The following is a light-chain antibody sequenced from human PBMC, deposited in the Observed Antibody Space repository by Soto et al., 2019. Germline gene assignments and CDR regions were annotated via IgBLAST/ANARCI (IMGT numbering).Light chain of an antibody. CDR2: DAA. CDR3: QHYNSYSQA. J-gene: IGKJ1*01. Sequence: DIQMTQSPSTLSASVGDRVTITCRASQSISSWLAWYQRKPGKAPKLLISDAANLESGVPSRFSGSGSGTEFTLTISSRQPDDFATYYCQHYNSYSQAFGQGTTVEIK. CDR1: QSISSW. V-gene: IGKV1-5*01.